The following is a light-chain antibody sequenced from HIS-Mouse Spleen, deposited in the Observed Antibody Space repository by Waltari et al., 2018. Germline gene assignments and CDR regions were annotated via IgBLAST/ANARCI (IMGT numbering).Light chain of an antibody. Sequence: QTVVTQEPSFSVSPGGTVTLTCGLSSGSFTTISYPIWYQQTPGQAPRTLIYSTNTRSSGVPDRFSGSILGNKAALTITGAQADDESDYYCVLYMGSGIWVFGGGTKLTVL. CDR1: SGSFTTISY. V-gene: IGLV8-61*01. CDR3: VLYMGSGIWV. CDR2: STN. J-gene: IGLJ3*02.